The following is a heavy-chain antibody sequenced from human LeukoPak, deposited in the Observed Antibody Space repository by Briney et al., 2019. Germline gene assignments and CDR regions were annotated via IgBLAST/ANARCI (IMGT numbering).Heavy chain of an antibody. D-gene: IGHD3-3*01. CDR3: ARANFGVVIFPQDV. V-gene: IGHV3-21*01. CDR2: ISSSSSYI. Sequence: GGSLRLSCAASGFTLSSYSMNWVRQAPGKGLEWVSSISSSSSYIYYADSVKSRFTISRDNAKNSLYLQMNSLRAEDTDVYYCARANFGVVIFPQDVWGKGTTVTVSS. J-gene: IGHJ6*04. CDR1: GFTLSSYS.